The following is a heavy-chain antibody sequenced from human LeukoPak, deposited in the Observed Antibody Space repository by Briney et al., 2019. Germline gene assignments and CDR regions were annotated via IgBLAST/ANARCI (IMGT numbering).Heavy chain of an antibody. Sequence: GASVKVSCKVSGYTLTELSMHWVRQAPGKGLEWMGGFDPEDGETIYAQKFQGRVTMTEDTSTDTAYMELSSLRSEDTAVYYCATAPIPEYSSSWHDYALFDYWGQGTLVTVSS. CDR2: FDPEDGET. V-gene: IGHV1-24*01. D-gene: IGHD6-13*01. J-gene: IGHJ4*02. CDR3: ATAPIPEYSSSWHDYALFDY. CDR1: GYTLTELS.